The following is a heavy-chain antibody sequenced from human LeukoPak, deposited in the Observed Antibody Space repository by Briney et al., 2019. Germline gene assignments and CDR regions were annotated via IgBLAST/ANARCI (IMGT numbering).Heavy chain of an antibody. V-gene: IGHV3-9*01. CDR1: GFTFDDYA. Sequence: PGGSLRLSCAASGFTFDDYAMHWVRQAPGKGLEWVSGISWNSGSIGYADSVKGRFTISRDNAKNSLYLQMNSLRAEDTAVYYCASLEYYDSSASYWGQGTLVTVSS. J-gene: IGHJ4*02. CDR2: ISWNSGSI. CDR3: ASLEYYDSSASY. D-gene: IGHD3-22*01.